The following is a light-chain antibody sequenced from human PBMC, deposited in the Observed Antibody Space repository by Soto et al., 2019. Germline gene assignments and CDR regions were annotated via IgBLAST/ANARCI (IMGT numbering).Light chain of an antibody. J-gene: IGKJ4*01. V-gene: IGKV1-5*01. CDR1: QSISSW. Sequence: DIQMTQSPSTLSASVGDRVTITCRASQSISSWLAWYQQKPGKAPKLLIYDASSLESGVPSRFSGSGSGTEFTLTISSLQPDDFASYYCQQYNSYKLTFGGGTKVEIK. CDR3: QQYNSYKLT. CDR2: DAS.